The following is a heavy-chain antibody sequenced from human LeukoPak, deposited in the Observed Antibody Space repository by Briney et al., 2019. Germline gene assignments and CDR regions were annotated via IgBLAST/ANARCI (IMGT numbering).Heavy chain of an antibody. CDR1: GGSISSYY. J-gene: IGHJ6*03. CDR2: IYTSGST. V-gene: IGHV4-4*07. D-gene: IGHD5-18*01. CDR3: ARDLPGGYSYGYHYYYYMDV. Sequence: SETLSLTCTVSGGSISSYYWSWIRQPAGKGLEWIGRIYTSGSTNYNPSLKNRVTMSVDTSKNQFSLKLSSVTAADTAVYYCARDLPGGYSYGYHYYYYMDVWGKGTTVTVSS.